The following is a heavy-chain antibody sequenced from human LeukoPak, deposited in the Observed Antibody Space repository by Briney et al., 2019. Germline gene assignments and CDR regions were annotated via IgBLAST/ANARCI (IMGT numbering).Heavy chain of an antibody. D-gene: IGHD1-26*01. V-gene: IGHV3-7*01. Sequence: PGGSLRLSCAASGFTFSSYWMSWVRQAPGKGLEWVANIKQDGSEKYYVDSVKGRFTISRDNAKNSLYLQMNSLRAEDTAVYYCARGSGSYYVNWFDPWVQGTLVTVSS. CDR1: GFTFSSYW. CDR3: ARGSGSYYVNWFDP. J-gene: IGHJ5*02. CDR2: IKQDGSEK.